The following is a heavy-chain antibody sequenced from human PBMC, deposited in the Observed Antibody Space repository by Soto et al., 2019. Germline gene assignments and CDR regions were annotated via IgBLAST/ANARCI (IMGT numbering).Heavy chain of an antibody. Sequence: QVQLQESGPGLVKPSGTLSLTCAVSGGSISTSNWWSWVRQPPGKGLEWIGEVYHSGSTNYNPSFKRPLAMSVDKSKNQFSLKLNSVTAADTALYYCARTSTIGTRFDYWGQGSLVTVSS. J-gene: IGHJ4*02. CDR2: VYHSGST. V-gene: IGHV4-4*02. CDR1: GGSISTSNW. D-gene: IGHD1-1*01. CDR3: ARTSTIGTRFDY.